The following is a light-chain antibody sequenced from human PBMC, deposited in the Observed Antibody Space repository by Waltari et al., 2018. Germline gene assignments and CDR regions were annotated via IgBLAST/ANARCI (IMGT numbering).Light chain of an antibody. V-gene: IGLV1-44*01. CDR1: ISNTGGNT. CDR2: SNN. CDR3: AAWDDSLNGYV. J-gene: IGLJ1*01. Sequence: QSVLTPPPSASGTPGQRATIPCSGSISNTGGNTVNWYQQLPGTAPKPLIYSNNQRPSGVPDRFSGSKSGTSASLAISGLQSEDEADYYCAAWDDSLNGYVFGTGTKVTVL.